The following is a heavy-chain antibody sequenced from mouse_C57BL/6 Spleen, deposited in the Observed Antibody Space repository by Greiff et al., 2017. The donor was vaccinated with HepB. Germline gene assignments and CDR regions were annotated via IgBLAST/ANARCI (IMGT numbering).Heavy chain of an antibody. D-gene: IGHD2-14*01. CDR2: INPSSGYT. Sequence: QVHVKQSGAELAKPGASVKLSCKASGYTFTSYWMHWVKQRPGQGLEWIGYINPSSGYTKYNQKFKDKATLTADKSSITAYMQLSSLTSEDSAVYYCASLGTYYFDYWGQGTTLTVSS. CDR1: GYTFTSYW. J-gene: IGHJ2*01. V-gene: IGHV1-7*01. CDR3: ASLGTYYFDY.